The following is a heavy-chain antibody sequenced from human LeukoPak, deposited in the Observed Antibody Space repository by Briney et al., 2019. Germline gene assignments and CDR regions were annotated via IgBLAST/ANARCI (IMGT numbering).Heavy chain of an antibody. V-gene: IGHV1-69*13. D-gene: IGHD6-19*01. J-gene: IGHJ4*02. Sequence: ASVKVSCEASGGTFSSYAISWVRQAPGQGLEWMGGIIPIFGTANYAQKFQGRVTITADESTSTAYMELSSLRSEDTAVYYCARDGGGGWYTDDYWGQGTLVTVSS. CDR3: ARDGGGGWYTDDY. CDR2: IIPIFGTA. CDR1: GGTFSSYA.